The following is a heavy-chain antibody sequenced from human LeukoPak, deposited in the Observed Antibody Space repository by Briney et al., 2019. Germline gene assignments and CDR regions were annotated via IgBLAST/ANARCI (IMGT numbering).Heavy chain of an antibody. V-gene: IGHV4-4*02. Sequence: SETLSLTCAVSGGSISSSNWWSWVRQPPGKGLEWIGEIYHSGSTNYNPSLKSRVTISVDKSKNQFSLKLSSVTAADTAVYYCAGRAGYGELYYYYYYMDVWGKGTTVTVSS. D-gene: IGHD4-17*01. CDR1: GGSISSSNW. J-gene: IGHJ6*03. CDR2: IYHSGST. CDR3: AGRAGYGELYYYYYYMDV.